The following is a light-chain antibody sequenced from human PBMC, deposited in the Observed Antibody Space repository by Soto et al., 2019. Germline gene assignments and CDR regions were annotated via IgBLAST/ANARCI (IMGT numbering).Light chain of an antibody. J-gene: IGKJ5*01. CDR2: TAS. CDR1: QSISSH. Sequence: IQLTQSPSSLSASVGDRVTITCRASQSISSHLNWYQQKPGKAPNLLMYTASNLQSGVPSRFSGSGSGTDFPLTISSLQPEDFATYYCQQSYSTPISFGQGTRLEIK. CDR3: QQSYSTPIS. V-gene: IGKV1-39*01.